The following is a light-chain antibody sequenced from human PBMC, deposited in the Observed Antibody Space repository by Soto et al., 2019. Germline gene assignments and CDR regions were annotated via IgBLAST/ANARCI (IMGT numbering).Light chain of an antibody. Sequence: DIQLTQSPSFLSASVGDRVTITCRVSQGIASYLAWYQQKPGKAPNLLIYPASSLQSGVPSRFSGSGSGTEFTLTISSLQPEDFATYYCQQVNSYPLTFGGGTKVDIK. CDR1: QGIASY. J-gene: IGKJ4*01. V-gene: IGKV1-9*01. CDR3: QQVNSYPLT. CDR2: PAS.